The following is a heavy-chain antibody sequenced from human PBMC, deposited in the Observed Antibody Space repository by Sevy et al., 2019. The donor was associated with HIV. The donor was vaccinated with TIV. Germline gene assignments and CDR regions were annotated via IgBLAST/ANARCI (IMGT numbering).Heavy chain of an antibody. Sequence: SENLSLTCAVSGGSISSSNWWSWVRQPPGKGLEWIGEIYHSGSTNYNPSLKSRVTISVDKSKNQFSLKLSSVTAADTAVYYCAREGSSRYNWFDPWGQGTLVTVSS. J-gene: IGHJ5*02. V-gene: IGHV4-4*02. D-gene: IGHD6-13*01. CDR1: GGSISSSNW. CDR3: AREGSSRYNWFDP. CDR2: IYHSGST.